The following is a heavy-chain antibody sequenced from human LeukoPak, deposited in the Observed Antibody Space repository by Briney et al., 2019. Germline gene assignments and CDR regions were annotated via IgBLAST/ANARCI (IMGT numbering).Heavy chain of an antibody. CDR2: IYYSGTT. CDR1: GGSFSGYY. D-gene: IGHD6-19*01. CDR3: ARGDSSGWFYFDY. V-gene: IGHV4-59*01. J-gene: IGHJ4*02. Sequence: SETLSLTCAVYGGSFSGYYWSWIRQPPGKGLEWIGYIYYSGTTKYNPSLKGRVTTSVDTSKNQFSLKLSSVTAADTAVYYCARGDSSGWFYFDYWGQGTLVTVSS.